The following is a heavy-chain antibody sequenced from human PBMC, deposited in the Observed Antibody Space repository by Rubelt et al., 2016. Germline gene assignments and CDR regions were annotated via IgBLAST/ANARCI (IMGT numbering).Heavy chain of an antibody. D-gene: IGHD3-10*01. CDR3: ARGSREPGEIDC. CDR1: GGSITSSSHY. CDR2: IHYSGHI. J-gene: IGHJ4*02. V-gene: IGHV4-39*07. Sequence: QLHLQESGPGLVKPSETLSLTCTVSGGSITSSSHYWAWIRQPPGKGLEWIASIHYSGHITYNPSLQSRVTISLDTSASQFSRKLSSVTAADTAMYDCARGSREPGEIDCWGQGTLVTVSS.